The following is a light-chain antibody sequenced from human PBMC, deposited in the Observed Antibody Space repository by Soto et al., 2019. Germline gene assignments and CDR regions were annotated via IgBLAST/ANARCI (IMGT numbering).Light chain of an antibody. Sequence: EIVLTQSPATLSFSPGERATLSCRTSHSVSNYLAWYQQKPGQAPRLLIYDASNRATGIPARFSGSGSGTDFTLTISSLEPEDFAVYYCLQRSDWPPITFGQGTRLEIK. CDR3: LQRSDWPPIT. CDR1: HSVSNY. CDR2: DAS. V-gene: IGKV3-11*01. J-gene: IGKJ5*01.